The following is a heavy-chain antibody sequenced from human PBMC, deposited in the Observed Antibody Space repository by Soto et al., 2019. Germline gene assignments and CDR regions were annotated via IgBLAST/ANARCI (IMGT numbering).Heavy chain of an antibody. J-gene: IGHJ4*02. CDR1: GGSISSGDYY. CDR2: IYYSGST. V-gene: IGHV4-30-4*01. CDR3: ARGIRSWYDLNY. D-gene: IGHD6-13*01. Sequence: PSETLSLTCTVSGGSISSGDYYWSWIRQPPGKGLEWIGYIYYSGSTYYNPSLKSRVTISVDTSKNQFSLKLSSVTAADTAVYYCARGIRSWYDLNYWGQGTLVTVSS.